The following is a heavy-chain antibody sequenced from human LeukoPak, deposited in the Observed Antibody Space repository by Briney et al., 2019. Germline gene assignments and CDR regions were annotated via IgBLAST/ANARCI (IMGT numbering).Heavy chain of an antibody. V-gene: IGHV3-23*01. J-gene: IGHJ4*02. CDR1: GFSFSDYA. Sequence: PGGSLRLSCVASGFSFSDYAMSWVRQAPGKGLEWVSAISGGGDIAYYADSVKGRFTISRDNSKSTLYLQMSSLRAEDTAVYYCPRKYDSSGYYDHWGQGILVSVSS. D-gene: IGHD3-22*01. CDR2: ISGGGDIA. CDR3: PRKYDSSGYYDH.